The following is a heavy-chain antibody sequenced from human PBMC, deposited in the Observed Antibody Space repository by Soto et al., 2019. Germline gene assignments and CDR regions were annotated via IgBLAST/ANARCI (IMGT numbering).Heavy chain of an antibody. J-gene: IGHJ4*02. V-gene: IGHV3-66*01. CDR2: IYSGGGT. D-gene: IGHD1-26*01. Sequence: EVQLVESGGGLVQPGGSLRLSCAASGFTVSYNYIIWVRQAPGKGLEWVSGIYSGGGTYYADSVKGRFTISRDDSKNTLYLQMNTLRAEDTAVYYCAGRQWEQLLYCGQGTLVTVSS. CDR3: AGRQWEQLLY. CDR1: GFTVSYNY.